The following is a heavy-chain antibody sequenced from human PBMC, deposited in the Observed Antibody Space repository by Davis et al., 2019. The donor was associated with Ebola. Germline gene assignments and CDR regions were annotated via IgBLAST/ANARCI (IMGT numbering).Heavy chain of an antibody. CDR3: ARGLGVLLWFREHAFDY. CDR1: GFTFSSYW. Sequence: GESLKISCAVSGFTFSSYWMSWVRQAPGKGLEWVANIKQDGSEIHYVDSVKGRFTISRDNTKNSLYLQMNSLRAEDTAVYYCARGLGVLLWFREHAFDYWGQGTLVTVSS. J-gene: IGHJ4*02. D-gene: IGHD3-10*01. CDR2: IKQDGSEI. V-gene: IGHV3-7*01.